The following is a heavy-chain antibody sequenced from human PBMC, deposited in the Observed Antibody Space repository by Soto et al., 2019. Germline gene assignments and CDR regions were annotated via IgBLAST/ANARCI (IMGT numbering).Heavy chain of an antibody. CDR2: IIPIFGTA. CDR3: ARTSITMVRGAMGYYYYGMDV. V-gene: IGHV1-69*01. J-gene: IGHJ6*02. Sequence: QVQLVQSGAEVKKPGSSVKVSCKASGGTFSSYAISWVRQAPGQGLEWMGGIIPIFGTANYAQKFQGRVTITADESTSTAYMELSSLRSEDTAVYYCARTSITMVRGAMGYYYYGMDVWGQGTTVTVSS. D-gene: IGHD3-10*01. CDR1: GGTFSSYA.